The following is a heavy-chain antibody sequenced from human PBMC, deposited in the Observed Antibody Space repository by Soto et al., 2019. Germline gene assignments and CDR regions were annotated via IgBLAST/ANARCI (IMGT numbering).Heavy chain of an antibody. CDR1: GFTFSSYG. V-gene: IGHV3-33*01. J-gene: IGHJ4*02. CDR2: IWYDGSNE. Sequence: PGGSLRLSCAASGFTFSSYGMHWVRQAPGKGLEWVAVIWYDGSNEYYADSVKGRFTISRDNSKNTLYLQMNSLRAEDTAVYYCARDQFYDISGSFDQWGQGTLVTVSS. D-gene: IGHD3-22*01. CDR3: ARDQFYDISGSFDQ.